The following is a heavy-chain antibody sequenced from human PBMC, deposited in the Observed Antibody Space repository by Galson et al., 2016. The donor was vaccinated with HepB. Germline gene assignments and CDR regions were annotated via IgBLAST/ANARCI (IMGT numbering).Heavy chain of an antibody. CDR3: ERAVHGPGSNWDK. CDR2: ISYDGSYE. V-gene: IGHV3-30*04. CDR1: GFTFSSYA. J-gene: IGHJ4*02. Sequence: SLRLSCAASGFTFSSYAMHWVRQAPGKGLEWVAVISYDGSYELYAGAVKGRFTISRDNFKNTLYLQLNSLRAEETAVYYCERAVHGPGSNWDKWGQGTLVAVSS. D-gene: IGHD3-10*01.